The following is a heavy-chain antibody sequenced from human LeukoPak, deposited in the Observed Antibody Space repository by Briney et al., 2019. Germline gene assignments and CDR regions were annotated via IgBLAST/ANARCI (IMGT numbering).Heavy chain of an antibody. V-gene: IGHV3-7*05. CDR1: GFTFSSYW. CDR3: ARAEEHPLAEYFQH. Sequence: GGSLRLSCAASGFTFSSYWMSWVRQAPGKGLEWVANIKQDGSEKYYVDSVKGRFTISRDNAKNPLYLQMNSLRAEDTAVYYCARAEEHPLAEYFQHWGQGTLVTVSS. J-gene: IGHJ1*01. CDR2: IKQDGSEK. D-gene: IGHD1/OR15-1a*01.